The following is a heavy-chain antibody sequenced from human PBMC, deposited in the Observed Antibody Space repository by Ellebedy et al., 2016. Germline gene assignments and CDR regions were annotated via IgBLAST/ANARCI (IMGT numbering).Heavy chain of an antibody. Sequence: GGSLRLSXAASGFTFSSYSMNWVRQAPGKGLEWVSSISSSSSYIYYADSVKGRFTISRDNAKNSLYLQMNSLRAEDTAVYYCARGKYQLPSDAFDIWGQGTMVTVSS. D-gene: IGHD2-2*01. CDR1: GFTFSSYS. CDR3: ARGKYQLPSDAFDI. V-gene: IGHV3-21*01. CDR2: ISSSSSYI. J-gene: IGHJ3*02.